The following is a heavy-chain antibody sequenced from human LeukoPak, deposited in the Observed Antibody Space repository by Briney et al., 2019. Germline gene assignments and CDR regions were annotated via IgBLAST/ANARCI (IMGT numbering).Heavy chain of an antibody. D-gene: IGHD6-6*01. Sequence: SETLSLTCAVYGGSFSGYYWSWIRQPPGKGLEWIGEINHSGSTYYNPSLKSRVIISVDTSKNEFSLKLSSVTAADTAVYYCIRDIAAPLGWFDPWGQGTLVTVSS. J-gene: IGHJ5*02. CDR1: GGSFSGYY. CDR2: INHSGST. CDR3: IRDIAAPLGWFDP. V-gene: IGHV4-34*03.